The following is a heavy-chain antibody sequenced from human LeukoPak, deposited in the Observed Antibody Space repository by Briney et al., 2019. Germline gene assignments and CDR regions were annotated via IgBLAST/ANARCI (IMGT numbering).Heavy chain of an antibody. CDR2: ISGSGGST. J-gene: IGHJ4*02. D-gene: IGHD2-15*01. Sequence: TGGSLRLSCAASGFTFSSYAMSWVRQAPGRGLEWVSAISGSGGSTYYADSVKGRFTISRDNSKNTLYLQMNSLRAEDTAVYYCAKDLGYCSGGSCPPSHYWSQGTLVTVSS. CDR1: GFTFSSYA. V-gene: IGHV3-23*01. CDR3: AKDLGYCSGGSCPPSHY.